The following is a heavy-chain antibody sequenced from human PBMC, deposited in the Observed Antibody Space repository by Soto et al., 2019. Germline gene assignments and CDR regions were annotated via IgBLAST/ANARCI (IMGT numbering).Heavy chain of an antibody. CDR1: GAPITSGAYS. D-gene: IGHD2-21*02. Sequence: QLQLRESGSGLVKPSQTLSLTCTVSGAPITSGAYSWSWIRQPPGKGLEWIGFIYQSGSTHYNPSLKSRVTISVDRSKNHFSLQLTSLTAADTAVYYCARDMSGCSSSDCYLSGWFDPRGPGTLVTVSS. V-gene: IGHV4-30-2*01. CDR2: IYQSGST. CDR3: ARDMSGCSSSDCYLSGWFDP. J-gene: IGHJ5*02.